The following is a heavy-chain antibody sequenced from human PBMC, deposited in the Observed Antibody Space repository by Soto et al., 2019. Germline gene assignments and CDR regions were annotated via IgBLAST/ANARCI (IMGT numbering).Heavy chain of an antibody. CDR2: IKQEGSEK. J-gene: IGHJ6*02. D-gene: IGHD3-3*01. V-gene: IGHV3-7*01. CDR1: GFTFSSYW. CDR3: ARDRYSYYDFWSGSLPYYYYGMDV. Sequence: EVQLVESGGGLVQPGGSLRLSCAASGFTFSSYWMSWVRQAPGKGLEWVANIKQEGSEKYYVDSVKGRFTISRDNAKNSLYLQMNSLRAEDTAVYYCARDRYSYYDFWSGSLPYYYYGMDVWGQGTTVTVSS.